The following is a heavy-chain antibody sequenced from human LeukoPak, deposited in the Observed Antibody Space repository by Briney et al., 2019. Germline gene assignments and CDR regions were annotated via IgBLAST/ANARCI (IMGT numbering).Heavy chain of an antibody. V-gene: IGHV5-51*01. CDR1: GYSFTSYW. CDR3: ARGFGYAGNYFDY. J-gene: IGHJ4*02. D-gene: IGHD5-18*01. Sequence: GESLKISCKGSGYSFTSYWIGWVRQMPGKGLEWMGIIYPGDSDTRYSPSFQGQVTISADKSISTAYLQWSSLEASDTAIYYCARGFGYAGNYFDYWGQGTLVTVSS. CDR2: IYPGDSDT.